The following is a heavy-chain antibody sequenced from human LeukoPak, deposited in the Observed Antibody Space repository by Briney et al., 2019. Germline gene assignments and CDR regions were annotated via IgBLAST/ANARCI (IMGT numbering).Heavy chain of an antibody. CDR1: GYPFTNYG. V-gene: IGHV1-18*01. CDR2: ISIYNNNT. D-gene: IGHD3-9*01. CDR3: ARGALSKYDILTGIFYYYMDV. Sequence: GASVKVSCKASGYPFTNYGISWVRQAPGQGLEWMGWISIYNNNTNYAQKLQGRVTLTTDTSTSTAYMELRTLRSDDTAVYYCARGALSKYDILTGIFYYYMDVWGKGTTVSVSS. J-gene: IGHJ6*03.